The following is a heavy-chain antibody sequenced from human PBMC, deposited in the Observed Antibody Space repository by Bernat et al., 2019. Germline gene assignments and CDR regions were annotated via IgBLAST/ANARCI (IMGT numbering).Heavy chain of an antibody. V-gene: IGHV3-7*01. CDR1: GFSFSFYW. D-gene: IGHD3-22*01. CDR3: ARDHYYRDSSGSSIVGGFDM. CDR2: MKQDGSEK. Sequence: VQLVESGGGLVQPGGSLRLSCGASGFSFSFYWMSWVRQAPGKGLEWVANMKQDGSEKYYVDSVKGRFIISRDNAKNSLYLQMNSLRADDTAVYYCARDHYYRDSSGSSIVGGFDMWGQGTMVTVSS. J-gene: IGHJ3*02.